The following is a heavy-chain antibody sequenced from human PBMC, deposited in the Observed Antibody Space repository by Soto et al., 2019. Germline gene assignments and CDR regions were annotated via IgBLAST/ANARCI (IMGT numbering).Heavy chain of an antibody. Sequence: QITLKESGPTLVKPTQTLTLTCTFSGISLSTSGVGVGWIRQRPGKTLEWFALFYWADDKRYSPSLKSRLTTTDNTAKYNVGLTMTNLDLVDTAPYYGAHGLNYSRRSRGAFDYWGQGTLGTVSS. CDR1: GISLSTSGVG. V-gene: IGHV2-5*02. CDR3: AHGLNYSRRSRGAFDY. CDR2: FYWADDK. D-gene: IGHD4-4*01. J-gene: IGHJ4*02.